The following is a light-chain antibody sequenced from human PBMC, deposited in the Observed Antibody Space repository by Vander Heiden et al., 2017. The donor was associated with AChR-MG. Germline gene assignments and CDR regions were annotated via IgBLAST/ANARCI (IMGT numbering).Light chain of an antibody. Sequence: EIVLTQSPGSLPLSPGERAPLSCRASQRVSSSYLAWYQQKPGQAPRLLIYGASSRATGIPDRFSGSGSGTDFTLTISRLEPEDFAVYYCQQYGSSLFTFGPGTKVEIK. CDR3: QQYGSSLFT. J-gene: IGKJ3*01. V-gene: IGKV3-20*01. CDR1: QRVSSSY. CDR2: GAS.